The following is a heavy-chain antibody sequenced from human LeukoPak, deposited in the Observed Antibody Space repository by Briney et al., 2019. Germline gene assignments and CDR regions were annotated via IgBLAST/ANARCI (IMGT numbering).Heavy chain of an antibody. CDR3: ARDPYSSGWRPFDY. Sequence: ASVKVSCKASGYTFTTYAMNWVRQAPGQGLVWMGWINTNNGNPTYAQGFTGRFVFSLDTSVSTAYLQINSLKAEDTAVYYCARDPYSSGWRPFDYWGQGTLVTVSS. J-gene: IGHJ4*02. D-gene: IGHD6-19*01. V-gene: IGHV7-4-1*02. CDR2: INTNNGNP. CDR1: GYTFTTYA.